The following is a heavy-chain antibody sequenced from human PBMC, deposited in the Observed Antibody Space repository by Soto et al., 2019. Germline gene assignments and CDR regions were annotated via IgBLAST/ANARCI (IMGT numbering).Heavy chain of an antibody. CDR1: GFTFSSYG. V-gene: IGHV3-30*18. D-gene: IGHD1-26*01. Sequence: PGGSLRLSCAASGFTFSSYGMHWVRQAPGKGLEWVAVISYDGSNKYYADSVKGRFTISRDNSKNTLYLQMNSLRAEDTAVYYCAKEEVGATQAFDIWGQGTMVTVSS. J-gene: IGHJ3*02. CDR3: AKEEVGATQAFDI. CDR2: ISYDGSNK.